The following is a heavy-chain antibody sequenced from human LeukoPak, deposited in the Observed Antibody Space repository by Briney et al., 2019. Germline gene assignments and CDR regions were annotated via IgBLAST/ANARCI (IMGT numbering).Heavy chain of an antibody. CDR1: GFNLINYP. Sequence: GSLRLYCVTTGFNLINYPLSSVRQAPGKRLEWVSAINGGGDATEYADSVKGRFTISRDNSKNTLYLQMNSLRPEDTAVSYCARRSAICYAKAFYVWSQGTLLTVSS. V-gene: IGHV3-23*01. J-gene: IGHJ3*01. CDR3: ARRSAICYAKAFYV. CDR2: INGGGDAT. D-gene: IGHD2-2*01.